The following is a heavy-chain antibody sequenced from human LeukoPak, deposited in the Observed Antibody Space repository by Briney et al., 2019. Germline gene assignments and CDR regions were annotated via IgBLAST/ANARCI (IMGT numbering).Heavy chain of an antibody. D-gene: IGHD5-12*01. Sequence: PGGSLRLSCAASGFTFSSYAMSWVRQAPGKGLEWVSAISGSGGSTYYADSVKGRFTISRDNAKNSLYLQMNSLRAEDTALYYCASSGYSGYFERYYFDYWGQGTLVTVSS. V-gene: IGHV3-23*01. CDR3: ASSGYSGYFERYYFDY. CDR2: ISGSGGST. J-gene: IGHJ4*02. CDR1: GFTFSSYA.